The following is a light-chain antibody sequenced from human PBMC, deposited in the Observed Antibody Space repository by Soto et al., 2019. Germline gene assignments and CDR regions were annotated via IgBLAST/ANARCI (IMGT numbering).Light chain of an antibody. CDR3: SSYTSSDTVL. J-gene: IGLJ2*01. V-gene: IGLV2-14*01. CDR1: SSDVGGYNY. CDR2: DVN. Sequence: QSALTQPASVSGSPGQSITISCTGTSSDVGGYNYVSWYQQHPGKAPKLMIYDVNNRPSGVSNRFSGSKSGNTASLTISGLQAEDEAAYYCSSYTSSDTVLFGGGTKLTVL.